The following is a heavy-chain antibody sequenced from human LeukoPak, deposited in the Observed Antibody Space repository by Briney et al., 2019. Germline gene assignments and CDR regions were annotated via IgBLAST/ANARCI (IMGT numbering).Heavy chain of an antibody. Sequence: GGSLRLSCAASGFTFSSYAMSWVRQAPGKGLEWVSAISGSGGGTYYADSVKGRLTISRDNSRNTLYLQMNSLRAEDTAVYYCAKAYGSGYYFDYWGQGTLVTVSS. V-gene: IGHV3-23*01. CDR1: GFTFSSYA. J-gene: IGHJ4*02. CDR2: ISGSGGGT. D-gene: IGHD3-10*01. CDR3: AKAYGSGYYFDY.